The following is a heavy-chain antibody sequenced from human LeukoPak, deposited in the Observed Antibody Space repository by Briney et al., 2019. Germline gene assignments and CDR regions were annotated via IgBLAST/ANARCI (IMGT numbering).Heavy chain of an antibody. D-gene: IGHD6-6*01. CDR2: IKMNKEGATT. J-gene: IGHJ4*02. CDR1: GFTFSSYW. Sequence: PGGSLRLSCAASGFTFSSYWMTWVRLAPGKGLEWVGRIKMNKEGATTDYAASVKGRFTISRDDSRTTLYLQMNSLKTEDTAVYYCTTDGAARPYYFVYWGQGTLVTVSS. V-gene: IGHV3-15*01. CDR3: TTDGAARPYYFVY.